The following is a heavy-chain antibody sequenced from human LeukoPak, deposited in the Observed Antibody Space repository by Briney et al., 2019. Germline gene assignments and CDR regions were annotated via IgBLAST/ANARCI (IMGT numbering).Heavy chain of an antibody. D-gene: IGHD5-24*01. V-gene: IGHV3-7*04. J-gene: IGHJ4*02. CDR2: IKQDGSKK. Sequence: GGSLRLSCVASGFPFSSYWMTWVRQAPGKGLEWVANIKQDGSKKPYVDSVKGRFTISRDNAKNSLYLQMNSLRAEDTAIYYCTRVGYIDEGIDYWGQGTLVTVSS. CDR1: GFPFSSYW. CDR3: TRVGYIDEGIDY.